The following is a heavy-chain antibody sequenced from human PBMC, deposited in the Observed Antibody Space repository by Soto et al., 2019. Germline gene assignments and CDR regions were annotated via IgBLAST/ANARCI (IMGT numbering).Heavy chain of an antibody. Sequence: EVQLVESGGGLVQPGGSLRLSCAAPGFTFSSYGMNWVRQAPGKGLEWVSYISSSGSTIYYADSVKGRFTISRDDAKNSLYLQMNSLRGGDTAVYYCERRYSSGAGYFDYWGQGALVTVSS. J-gene: IGHJ4*02. D-gene: IGHD6-19*01. CDR2: ISSSGSTI. CDR3: ERRYSSGAGYFDY. V-gene: IGHV3-48*03. CDR1: GFTFSSYG.